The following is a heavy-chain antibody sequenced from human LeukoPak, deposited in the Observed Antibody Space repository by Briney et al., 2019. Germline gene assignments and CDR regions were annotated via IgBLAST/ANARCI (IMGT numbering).Heavy chain of an antibody. CDR3: AGGPDLYYYDSSGYYEYYFDY. D-gene: IGHD3-22*01. J-gene: IGHJ4*02. Sequence: SETLSLTCAVYGGSFSGYYWSWIRQPPGKGLEWIGEINHSGSTNYNPSLKSRVTISVDTSKNQFSLKLSSVTAADTAVYYCAGGPDLYYYDSSGYYEYYFDYWGQGTLVTVSS. V-gene: IGHV4-34*01. CDR1: GGSFSGYY. CDR2: INHSGST.